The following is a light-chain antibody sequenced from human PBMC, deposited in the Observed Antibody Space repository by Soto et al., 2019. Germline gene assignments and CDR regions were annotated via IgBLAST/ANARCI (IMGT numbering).Light chain of an antibody. Sequence: VITQSPTTLSVSPGERATLSCRASQSLRSSLAWYQQKPGQAPRLLIYGASTRATGIPARFSGSGSGTEFTLTISSLQSEDFAVYFCQQYNIWPRTFGQGTKVAIK. V-gene: IGKV3-15*01. CDR1: QSLRSS. CDR3: QQYNIWPRT. CDR2: GAS. J-gene: IGKJ1*01.